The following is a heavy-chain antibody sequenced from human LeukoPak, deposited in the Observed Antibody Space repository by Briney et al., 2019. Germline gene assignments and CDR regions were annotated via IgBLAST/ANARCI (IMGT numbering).Heavy chain of an antibody. V-gene: IGHV1-2*04. CDR1: GYTFNSYY. CDR2: INPNSGGT. Sequence: GASVKVSCKASGYTFNSYYMHWVRQAPGQGLEWMGWINPNSGGTNYAQKFQGWVTMTRDTSISTAYMELSRLRSDDTAVYYCARVSEYSSSWYGNYYYGMDVWGQGTTVTVSS. CDR3: ARVSEYSSSWYGNYYYGMDV. D-gene: IGHD6-13*01. J-gene: IGHJ6*02.